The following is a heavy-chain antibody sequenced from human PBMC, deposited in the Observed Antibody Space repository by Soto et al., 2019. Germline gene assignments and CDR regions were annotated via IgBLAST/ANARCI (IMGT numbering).Heavy chain of an antibody. CDR1: GYTFTSYY. D-gene: IGHD3-22*01. Sequence: ASVKVSCKASGYTFTSYYMHWVRQAPGQGLEWMGIINPSGGSTSYAQKFQGRVTMTRDTSTSTVYMELSSLRSEDTAVYYCARGWLLGPYYYYGMDVWGQGTTVTVSS. CDR2: INPSGGST. CDR3: ARGWLLGPYYYYGMDV. J-gene: IGHJ6*02. V-gene: IGHV1-46*01.